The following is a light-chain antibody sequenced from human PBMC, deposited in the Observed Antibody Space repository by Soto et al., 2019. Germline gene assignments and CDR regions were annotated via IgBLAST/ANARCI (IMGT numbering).Light chain of an antibody. J-gene: IGLJ1*01. Sequence: QSVLTQPASVSGSPGQSITISCTGTSSDVGGYNYVSWYQQHPGKAPKLMIYDVGKRPSGVPDRFSGSKSGNTASLTISGLQAEDEADYYCCSYAGSYTLYVFGTGTKLTVL. V-gene: IGLV2-11*01. CDR2: DVG. CDR1: SSDVGGYNY. CDR3: CSYAGSYTLYV.